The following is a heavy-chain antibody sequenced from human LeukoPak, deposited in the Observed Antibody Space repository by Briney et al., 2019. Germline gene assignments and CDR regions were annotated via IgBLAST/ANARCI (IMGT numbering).Heavy chain of an antibody. V-gene: IGHV4-59*01. CDR1: GAYFTNYY. CDR3: ARGALLWFGAKMEYYFDS. Sequence: SETLSLTCTVSGAYFTNYYWSFIRQPPGKGLEWIGFSSYNGNTNYNPSLKSRVTISVDMSKNQFSLRLKSVTAADTAVYYCARGALLWFGAKMEYYFDSWGQGTPLTVSS. D-gene: IGHD3-10*01. CDR2: SSYNGNT. J-gene: IGHJ4*02.